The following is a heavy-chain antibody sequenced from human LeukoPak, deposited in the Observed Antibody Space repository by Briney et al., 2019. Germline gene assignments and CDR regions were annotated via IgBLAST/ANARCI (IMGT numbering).Heavy chain of an antibody. J-gene: IGHJ4*02. CDR3: SRGTDAYKCGNS. Sequence: SETMSLTCAVYGGSFSGYYWTWIRQPPGKGLEWIGEIHYSGRINYNPSLKSGVTISADTSNNHFSLKMNSVTAADTAVYYCSRGTDAYKCGNSWGQGTLVTVSS. V-gene: IGHV4-34*01. CDR2: IHYSGRI. D-gene: IGHD5-24*01. CDR1: GGSFSGYY.